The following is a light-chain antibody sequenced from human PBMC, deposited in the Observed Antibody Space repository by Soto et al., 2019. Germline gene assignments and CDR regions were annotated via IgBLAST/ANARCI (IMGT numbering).Light chain of an antibody. CDR2: DDS. J-gene: IGLJ3*02. CDR1: NIGSKS. Sequence: VLTQPPSVSVAPGQTAKITCGGNNIGSKSVHWYQQRPGQAPVLVIYDDSDRPSGIPERFSGSNSGNTATVTISSVEAGDEADYYCQVWDNVSDHGVFGGGTKLTVL. V-gene: IGLV3-21*02. CDR3: QVWDNVSDHGV.